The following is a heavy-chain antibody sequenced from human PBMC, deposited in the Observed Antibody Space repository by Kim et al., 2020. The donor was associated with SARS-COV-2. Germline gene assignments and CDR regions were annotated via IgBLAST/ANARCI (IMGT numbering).Heavy chain of an antibody. V-gene: IGHV2-70*19. Sequence: DKHYSTSLKTRLTISKDTSKTQVVLTMTNMDPGDTATYYCARGRYYYDFWGQGTLVTVSS. CDR2: DK. J-gene: IGHJ4*02. CDR3: ARGRYYYDF.